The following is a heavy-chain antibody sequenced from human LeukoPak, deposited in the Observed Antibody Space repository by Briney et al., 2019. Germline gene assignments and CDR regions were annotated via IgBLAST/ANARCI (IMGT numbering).Heavy chain of an antibody. CDR1: GGSISSSSYY. J-gene: IGHJ4*02. D-gene: IGHD3-9*01. CDR2: IYYSGST. CDR3: ASKSVLRVLRYFDWPAREGGYFDY. V-gene: IGHV4-39*01. Sequence: SETLSLTCTVSGGSISSSSYYWGWIRQPPGKGLEWIGSIYYSGSTYYNPSLKSRVTISVDTSKNQFSLKLSSVTAADTAVYYCASKSVLRVLRYFDWPAREGGYFDYWGQGTLVTVSS.